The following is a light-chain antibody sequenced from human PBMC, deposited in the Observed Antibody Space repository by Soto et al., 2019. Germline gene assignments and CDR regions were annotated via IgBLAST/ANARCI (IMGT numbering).Light chain of an antibody. CDR3: AAWDDSMNGYV. J-gene: IGLJ1*01. CDR2: SNN. V-gene: IGLV1-44*01. Sequence: QSVLTQPPSASVTPGQKVTISCSGSSSNIGSNTVNWYQQLPGTAPKLLIYSNNQRPSGAPDRFSGSKSGTSASLAISGLQSEDEADYYCAAWDDSMNGYVFGTGTNVTVL. CDR1: SSNIGSNT.